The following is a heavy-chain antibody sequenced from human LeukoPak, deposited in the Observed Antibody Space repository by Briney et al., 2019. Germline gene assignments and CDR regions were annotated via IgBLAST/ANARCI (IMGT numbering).Heavy chain of an antibody. CDR2: MNPNSGNT. Sequence: GASVKVSCKASGYTFTSYDINWVRQATGQGLEWMGWMNPNSGNTGYAQKFQGRVTMTRNTSISTAYMELSSLRSEDTAVYYCAKLYYDILTGYSPFDYWGQGTLVTVSS. V-gene: IGHV1-8*01. J-gene: IGHJ4*02. CDR3: AKLYYDILTGYSPFDY. D-gene: IGHD3-9*01. CDR1: GYTFTSYD.